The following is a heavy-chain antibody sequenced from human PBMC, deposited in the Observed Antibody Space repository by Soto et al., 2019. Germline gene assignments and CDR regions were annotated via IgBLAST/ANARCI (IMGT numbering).Heavy chain of an antibody. CDR3: ARVYGRVVPAAIGY. D-gene: IGHD2-2*01. V-gene: IGHV3-11*01. CDR1: GFSFSDYY. Sequence: ESGGGLVTPGGSLRLSCAASGFSFSDYYMSWIRQAPGKGLEWVSYISSSGGTIYYADSVKGRFTISRDNAKNSLYLQMNSLRAEDTAVYYCARVYGRVVPAAIGYWGQGTLVTVSS. J-gene: IGHJ4*02. CDR2: ISSSGGTI.